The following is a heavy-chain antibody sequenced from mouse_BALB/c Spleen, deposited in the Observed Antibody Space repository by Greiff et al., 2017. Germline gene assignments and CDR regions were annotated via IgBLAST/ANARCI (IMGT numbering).Heavy chain of an antibody. CDR2: ISSGSSTI. CDR1: GFTFSSFG. J-gene: IGHJ2*01. V-gene: IGHV5-17*02. Sequence: EVMLVESGGGLVQPGGSRTLSCAASGFTFSSFGMHWVRQPPEKGLEWVAYISSGSSTIYYADTVKGRFTITRDNPKNTLFLQMTSLRSEDTAMYYCARGFKGDYWGQGTTLTVSS. D-gene: IGHD1-3*01. CDR3: ARGFKGDY.